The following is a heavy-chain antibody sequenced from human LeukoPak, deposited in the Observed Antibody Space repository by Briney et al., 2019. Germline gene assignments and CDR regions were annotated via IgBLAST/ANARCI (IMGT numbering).Heavy chain of an antibody. CDR1: GGSFSGYY. D-gene: IGHD2-2*01. J-gene: IGHJ4*02. CDR3: ARGGWRIVPAAMEYYFDS. Sequence: SETLSLTCAVYGGSFSGYYWSWIRQPPGKGLEWIGEINHSGSTNYNPSLKSRVTISVDTSKNQFSLKLSSVTAADTAVYYCARGGWRIVPAAMEYYFDSWGQGTLVTVSS. V-gene: IGHV4-34*01. CDR2: INHSGST.